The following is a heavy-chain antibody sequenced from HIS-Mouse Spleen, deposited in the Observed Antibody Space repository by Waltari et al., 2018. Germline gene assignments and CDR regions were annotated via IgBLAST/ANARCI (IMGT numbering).Heavy chain of an antibody. D-gene: IGHD3-16*01. CDR3: ARDYRSYDYVWGSYDAFDI. V-gene: IGHV4-4*07. CDR2: IYTSGST. Sequence: QVQLQESGPGLVKPSETLSLTCTVSGGSISSYYWSWIRQPAGKGLEWIGRIYTSGSTNYNPCLTGRVTRSVDTAKNQFSLKLSSVTAADTAVYYCARDYRSYDYVWGSYDAFDIWGQGTMVTVSS. J-gene: IGHJ3*02. CDR1: GGSISSYY.